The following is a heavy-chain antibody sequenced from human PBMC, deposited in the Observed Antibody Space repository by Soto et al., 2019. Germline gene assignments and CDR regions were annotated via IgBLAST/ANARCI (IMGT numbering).Heavy chain of an antibody. CDR3: ARHNWTDRAGYYYYGMDV. J-gene: IGHJ6*02. D-gene: IGHD1-20*01. Sequence: QVQLQQWVAGLLKPSETLSLTCAVYGGSFSGYYWSWIRQPPGKGLEWIGEINHSGSNNYNPSLRSRVTISVDTSKNQFSLKLSSVTAADTAVYYCARHNWTDRAGYYYYGMDVWGQGTTVTVSS. V-gene: IGHV4-34*01. CDR2: INHSGSN. CDR1: GGSFSGYY.